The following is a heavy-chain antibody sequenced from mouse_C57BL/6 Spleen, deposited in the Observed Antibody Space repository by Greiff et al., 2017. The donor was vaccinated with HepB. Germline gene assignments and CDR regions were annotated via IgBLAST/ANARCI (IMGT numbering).Heavy chain of an antibody. Sequence: QVQLQQPGAELVMPGASVKLSCKASGYTFTSYWMHWVKQRPGQGLEWIGEIDPSDSYTNYNQKFKGKSTLTVDKSSSTAYMQLSSLTSEDSAVYYCARRENYYGSSYVWFAYWGQGTLVTVSA. CDR2: IDPSDSYT. CDR3: ARRENYYGSSYVWFAY. D-gene: IGHD1-1*01. CDR1: GYTFTSYW. J-gene: IGHJ3*01. V-gene: IGHV1-69*01.